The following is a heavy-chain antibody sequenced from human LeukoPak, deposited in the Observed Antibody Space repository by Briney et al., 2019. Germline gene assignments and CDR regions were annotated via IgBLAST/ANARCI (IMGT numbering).Heavy chain of an antibody. D-gene: IGHD1-26*01. CDR2: ISGSGGST. V-gene: IGHV3-23*01. J-gene: IGHJ4*02. CDR1: GFTFSSYA. CDR3: ARVLVGATQVFDY. Sequence: GGSLRLSCAASGFTFSSYAMSWVRQAPGKGLEWVSAISGSGGSTYYADSVKGRFTISRDNSKNTLYLQMNSLRAEDTAVYYCARVLVGATQVFDYWGQGTLVTVSS.